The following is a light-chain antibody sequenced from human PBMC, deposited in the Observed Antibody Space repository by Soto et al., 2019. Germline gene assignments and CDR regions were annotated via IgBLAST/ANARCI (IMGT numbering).Light chain of an antibody. Sequence: TVLTQSPGTLSLSPGERATLSCRASQSVSSTYVSWYQQKPGQAPRLLIFGASSRATGIPDRFSGSGSGTDFTLTISRLEPEDGAVDYCQQSANSPVTFGQGTKLEIK. V-gene: IGKV3-20*01. CDR1: QSVSSTY. CDR2: GAS. J-gene: IGKJ2*01. CDR3: QQSANSPVT.